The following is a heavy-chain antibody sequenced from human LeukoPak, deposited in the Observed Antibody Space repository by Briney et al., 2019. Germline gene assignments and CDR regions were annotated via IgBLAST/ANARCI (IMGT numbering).Heavy chain of an antibody. V-gene: IGHV3-33*01. CDR1: GFTFSSYG. J-gene: IGHJ4*02. CDR2: IWYDGSNK. D-gene: IGHD3-10*01. Sequence: GRSLRLSCAASGFTFSSYGIHWVRQAPGKGLEWVALIWYDGSNKYYADSVKGRFTISRDNSKSTLYLQMNSLRAEDTAVYYCAQMVRGVNADYWGQGTLVTVSS. CDR3: AQMVRGVNADY.